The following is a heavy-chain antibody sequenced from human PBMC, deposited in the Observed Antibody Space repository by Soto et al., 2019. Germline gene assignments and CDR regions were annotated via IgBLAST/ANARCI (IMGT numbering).Heavy chain of an antibody. Sequence: QLQLQESGSGLVKPSQTLCLTCAVSGDSVSSGTDSWSWIRQPPGKGLEWIGYIFHSGNTNYNPSLRSRVTMSLDRPKNQISLNLTSVTAADTAVYYCARGYGSGSYWFDYWGQGTLVTVSS. CDR3: ARGYGSGSYWFDY. D-gene: IGHD3-10*01. CDR2: IFHSGNT. CDR1: GDSVSSGTDS. J-gene: IGHJ4*02. V-gene: IGHV4-30-2*01.